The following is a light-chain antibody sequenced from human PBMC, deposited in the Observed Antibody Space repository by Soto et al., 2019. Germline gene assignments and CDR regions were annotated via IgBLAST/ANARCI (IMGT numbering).Light chain of an antibody. J-gene: IGKJ1*01. Sequence: DIRMTQSPSTLSASVGDRVTITCRASQSISSWLAWYQQKPGKAPKLLTYKASSLESGVPSRFSGSGSGTEFTLTISSLQPDDFATYYCQHYNSYSEAFGQGTKVDIK. CDR2: KAS. V-gene: IGKV1-5*03. CDR3: QHYNSYSEA. CDR1: QSISSW.